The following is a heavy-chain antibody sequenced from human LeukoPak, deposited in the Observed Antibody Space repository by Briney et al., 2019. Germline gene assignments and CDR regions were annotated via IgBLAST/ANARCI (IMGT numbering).Heavy chain of an antibody. D-gene: IGHD3-3*01. Sequence: PGRSLRLSCAASEFTFTTYDMHWVRQAPGKGLEGVAVISYDGSNKYYADSVKGRFTISRDNSKNTLYLQMNSLRAEDTAVYYCAKGPDTSGLYSLDFWGQGTLVTVSS. V-gene: IGHV3-30*18. J-gene: IGHJ4*02. CDR1: EFTFTTYD. CDR3: AKGPDTSGLYSLDF. CDR2: ISYDGSNK.